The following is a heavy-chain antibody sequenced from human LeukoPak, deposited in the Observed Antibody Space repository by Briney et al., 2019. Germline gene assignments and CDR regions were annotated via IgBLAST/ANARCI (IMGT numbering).Heavy chain of an antibody. CDR1: GFTFSSFW. D-gene: IGHD2-15*01. J-gene: IGHJ4*02. V-gene: IGHV3-7*01. CDR2: INGDGSEI. Sequence: PGGSLRLSCAASGFTFSSFWMSWVRHAPGKGLEWVANINGDGSEIDYVDSVKGRFSISRDNAKDSLYLQMSSLRAEDTAVYYCARDGSSFDYWGQGALVTVSS. CDR3: ARDGSSFDY.